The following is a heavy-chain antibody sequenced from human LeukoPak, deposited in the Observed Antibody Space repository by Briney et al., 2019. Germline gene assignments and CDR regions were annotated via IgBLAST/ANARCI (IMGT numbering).Heavy chain of an antibody. V-gene: IGHV1-18*01. J-gene: IGHJ4*02. D-gene: IGHD1-26*01. Sequence: GASVKVSCKASGYTFTSYGISWVRQAPGQGLEWMGWISAYNGNTNYAQKLQGRVTITTDTSTSTAYMELRSLRSDDTAVYYCARASEVGATTSFDYWGQGTLVTVSP. CDR3: ARASEVGATTSFDY. CDR1: GYTFTSYG. CDR2: ISAYNGNT.